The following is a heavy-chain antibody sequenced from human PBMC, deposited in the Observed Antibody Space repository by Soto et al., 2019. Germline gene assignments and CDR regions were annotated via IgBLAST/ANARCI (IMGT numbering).Heavy chain of an antibody. CDR2: FDPADCET. V-gene: IGHV1-24*01. D-gene: IGHD6-13*01. J-gene: IGHJ6*02. CDR3: ATSLYNHPLVRRRNYCYVMDV. CDR1: GYTLTELS. Sequence: ASVKVSCKVSGYTLTELSMHWVRQAPGNGLEWMGGFDPADCETIYAQKFQGRVTMTEAPSTDTAYMELSSFRSEDTAVYYCATSLYNHPLVRRRNYCYVMDVWGQGTLVTVSS.